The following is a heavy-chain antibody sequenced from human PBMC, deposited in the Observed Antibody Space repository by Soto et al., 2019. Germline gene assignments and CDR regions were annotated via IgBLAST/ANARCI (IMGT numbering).Heavy chain of an antibody. Sequence: QVQLQESGPGLVKPSETLSLTCTVSGGSISSYYWSWIRQPPGKGLEWIGYIYYSGSTNYNPSLKRRVTISVDTSKNQFSLKLSSVTAADTAVYYCARSAAGSSPTRYYYYGMDVWGQGTTVTVSS. V-gene: IGHV4-59*01. CDR3: ARSAAGSSPTRYYYYGMDV. CDR1: GGSISSYY. J-gene: IGHJ6*02. CDR2: IYYSGST. D-gene: IGHD6-13*01.